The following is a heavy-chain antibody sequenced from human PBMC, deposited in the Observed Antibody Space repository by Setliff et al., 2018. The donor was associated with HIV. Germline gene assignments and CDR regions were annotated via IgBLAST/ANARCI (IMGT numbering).Heavy chain of an antibody. CDR1: GFTFRSYA. CDR3: AKDHYGFNPAPADY. V-gene: IGHV3-23*01. CDR2: ISGGGGST. D-gene: IGHD3-10*01. Sequence: PGESLKISCAASGFTFRSYAMTWVRQTPGKGLEWVSCISGGGGSTYYADSVKGRFTISRDNSKNTLYLQMNSLRAEDTAVYSCAKDHYGFNPAPADYWGQGALVAVSS. J-gene: IGHJ4*02.